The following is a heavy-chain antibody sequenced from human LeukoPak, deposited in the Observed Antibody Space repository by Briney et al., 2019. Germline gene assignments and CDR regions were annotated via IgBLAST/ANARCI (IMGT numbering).Heavy chain of an antibody. D-gene: IGHD6-13*01. CDR3: AKHWGHSSSWYADY. CDR1: GFTFSSYA. V-gene: IGHV3-23*01. J-gene: IGHJ4*02. CDR2: ISGSGGST. Sequence: PGGSLRLSCAASGFTFSSYAMSWVRQAPGKGLEWVSAISGSGGSTYYADSVKGRFTISRDNSKNTLYLQMNSLRAEDTAVYYCAKHWGHSSSWYADYWGQGTLVTVSS.